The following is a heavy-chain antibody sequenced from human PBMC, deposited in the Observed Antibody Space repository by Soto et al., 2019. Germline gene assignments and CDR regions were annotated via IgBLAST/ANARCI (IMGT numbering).Heavy chain of an antibody. Sequence: EVHLVESGGGLVQTGGSLRLSCAIFESTVSRDWMNWVRQAPGKGLEWVAHINQDGSEKYYVDSVKGRFTISRDNAKKSLYLEMNSRRPEDTAMYYGSGGVGDAFWGQGTLVTVSS. CDR2: INQDGSEK. V-gene: IGHV3-7*04. D-gene: IGHD1-26*01. CDR1: ESTVSRDW. CDR3: SGGVGDAF. J-gene: IGHJ4*02.